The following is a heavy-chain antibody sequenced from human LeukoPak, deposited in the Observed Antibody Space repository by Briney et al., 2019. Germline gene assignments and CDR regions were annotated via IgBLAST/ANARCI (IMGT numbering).Heavy chain of an antibody. CDR2: IYYSGST. CDR1: GGSISSGDYY. D-gene: IGHD3-3*01. Sequence: SETLSLTCTVSGGSISSGDYYWSWIRQPPGTGLEWIGYIYYSGSTYYNPSLKSRVTISVDTSKNQFSLKLCSVTAADTAVYYCARAVLRFLEWLFPLPTNWFDPWGQGTLVTVPS. J-gene: IGHJ5*02. V-gene: IGHV4-30-4*01. CDR3: ARAVLRFLEWLFPLPTNWFDP.